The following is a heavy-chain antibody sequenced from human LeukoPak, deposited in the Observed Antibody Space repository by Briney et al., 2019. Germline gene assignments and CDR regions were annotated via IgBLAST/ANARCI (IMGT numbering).Heavy chain of an antibody. CDR1: GFTLSDYY. CDR2: ISGSGSTI. D-gene: IGHD4-17*01. CDR3: ARDLDYGVYADY. Sequence: PGGSLRLSCAASGFTLSDYYMSWSRQAPGKGLEWVSYISGSGSTIYYADSVKGRFTISRDNAKNSLYLQMNSLRAEDTAVYYCARDLDYGVYADYWGQGTLVTVSS. V-gene: IGHV3-11*01. J-gene: IGHJ4*02.